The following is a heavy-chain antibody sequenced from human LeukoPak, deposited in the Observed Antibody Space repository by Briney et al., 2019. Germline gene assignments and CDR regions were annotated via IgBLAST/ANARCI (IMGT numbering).Heavy chain of an antibody. V-gene: IGHV4-59*01. D-gene: IGHD3-9*01. CDR1: GGSTSFYY. J-gene: IGHJ6*03. Sequence: SETLSLTCTVSGGSTSFYYWSWIRQPPGEGLEWIGYIYYSGSTNHNPSLKSRVTMSVDTSKNQFSLKLSSVTAADTAVYYCARVPLTGSYYYMDVWGKGTTVTVSS. CDR2: IYYSGST. CDR3: ARVPLTGSYYYMDV.